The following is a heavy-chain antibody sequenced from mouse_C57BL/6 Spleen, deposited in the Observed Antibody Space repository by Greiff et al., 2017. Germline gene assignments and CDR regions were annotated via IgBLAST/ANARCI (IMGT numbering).Heavy chain of an antibody. CDR1: GYTFTDYE. D-gene: IGHD1-1*02. CDR3: TRRLWGDYFDY. CDR2: IDPETGGT. J-gene: IGHJ2*01. Sequence: VQLQESGAELVRPGASVTLSCKASGYTFTDYEMHWVKQTPVHGLEWIGAIDPETGGTAYTQKFKGKAILTADKSSSTAYMELRSLTSEDSAVYYCTRRLWGDYFDYWGQGTTLTVSS. V-gene: IGHV1-15*01.